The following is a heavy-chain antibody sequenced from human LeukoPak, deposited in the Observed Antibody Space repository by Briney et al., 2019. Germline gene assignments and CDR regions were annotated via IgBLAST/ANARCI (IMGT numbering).Heavy chain of an antibody. Sequence: SETLSLTCTVSGGSISSSSYYWGWIRQPPGKGLEWIGSIYYSGSTYYNPSLKSRVTISVDTSKNQFSLKLSSVTAADTAVYYCAREGYYGSGWYYYYYMDVWGKGTTVTVSS. J-gene: IGHJ6*03. CDR1: GGSISSSSYY. CDR3: AREGYYGSGWYYYYYMDV. D-gene: IGHD3-10*01. V-gene: IGHV4-39*07. CDR2: IYYSGST.